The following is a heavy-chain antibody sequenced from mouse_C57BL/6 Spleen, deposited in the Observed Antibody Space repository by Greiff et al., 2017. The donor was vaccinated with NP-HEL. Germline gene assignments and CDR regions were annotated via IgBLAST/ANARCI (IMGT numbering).Heavy chain of an antibody. Sequence: QVQLKQSGPELVKPGASVKISCKASGYAFSSSWMNWVKQRPGQGLEWIGRIYPGDGDTNYNGKFKGKATLTADKSSSTAYMQLSSLTSEDSAVYFCAREGLPYPLDYWGQGTSVTVSS. J-gene: IGHJ4*01. CDR2: IYPGDGDT. CDR1: GYAFSSSW. CDR3: AREGLPYPLDY. V-gene: IGHV1-82*01. D-gene: IGHD3-1*01.